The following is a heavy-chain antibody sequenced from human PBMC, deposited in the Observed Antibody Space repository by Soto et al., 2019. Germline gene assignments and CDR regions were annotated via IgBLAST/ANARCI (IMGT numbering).Heavy chain of an antibody. Sequence: SETLSLTCTVAGDSISTFYWSWIRQPPGKGLEWIGYIHYSGSTNYNPSLKSQVIISVDTSKNQFSLKLSSVTAADTAVYFCARVRSNLFDYWGQGTLVTVSS. D-gene: IGHD3-3*01. J-gene: IGHJ4*02. V-gene: IGHV4-59*01. CDR2: IHYSGST. CDR1: GDSISTFY. CDR3: ARVRSNLFDY.